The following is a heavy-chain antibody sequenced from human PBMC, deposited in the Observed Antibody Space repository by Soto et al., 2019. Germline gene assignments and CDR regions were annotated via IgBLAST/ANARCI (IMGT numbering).Heavy chain of an antibody. CDR2: ILQDGNNK. J-gene: IGHJ4*02. Sequence: QVQLVESGGGVVQPGRSLTLSCAASGFTCSNYIMHWVRQAPGKGLEWVAIILQDGNNKYYADSVKGRFTISRDNSKNTLYLQMNRQRPGDTAIYYFARDDEGASDCDLGNWGPGTRVTVSS. CDR1: GFTCSNYI. V-gene: IGHV3-30-3*01. D-gene: IGHD2-21*01. CDR3: ARDDEGASDCDLGN.